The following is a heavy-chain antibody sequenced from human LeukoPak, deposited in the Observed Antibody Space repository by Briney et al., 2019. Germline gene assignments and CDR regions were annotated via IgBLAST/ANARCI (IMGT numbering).Heavy chain of an antibody. V-gene: IGHV1-46*01. Sequence: GASVKVSCKASGYTFTSYYMHWVRQAPGQGLEWMGIINPSGGSTSYAQKFQGRVTMTRDTSTSTVYMELSSLRSEDTAVYYCARGHCRSTSCYTVGILADVWGQGTTVTVSS. CDR1: GYTFTSYY. J-gene: IGHJ6*02. CDR3: ARGHCRSTSCYTVGILADV. D-gene: IGHD2-2*02. CDR2: INPSGGST.